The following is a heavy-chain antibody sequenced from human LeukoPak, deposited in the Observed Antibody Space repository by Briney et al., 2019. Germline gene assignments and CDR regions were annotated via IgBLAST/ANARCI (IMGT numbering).Heavy chain of an antibody. CDR2: INADGGRT. CDR3: GTRAFYHSLDV. V-gene: IGHV3-43*02. D-gene: IGHD2/OR15-2a*01. J-gene: IGHJ6*02. CDR1: GFTLGPYA. Sequence: GGSLRLSCAASGFTLGPYAMHWVRLRPGKGLEWVAHINADGGRTFYADSVEGRFTISRDNSKDSLYLQMNSLTTDDTALYYCGTRAFYHSLDVWGQGTTVTVSS.